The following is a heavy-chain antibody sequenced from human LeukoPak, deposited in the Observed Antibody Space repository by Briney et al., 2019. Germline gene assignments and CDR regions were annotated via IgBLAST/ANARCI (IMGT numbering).Heavy chain of an antibody. CDR1: GFTFSSYG. V-gene: IGHV3-33*01. Sequence: GGSLRLSCAASGFTFSSYGMHWVRQAPGQGLEWVAVIWYDGSNKYYADSVKGRFTISRDNSKNTLYLQMNSLRAEDTAVYYCARDRRFGELSLDFWGQGTLVTVSS. CDR2: IWYDGSNK. J-gene: IGHJ4*02. CDR3: ARDRRFGELSLDF. D-gene: IGHD3-10*01.